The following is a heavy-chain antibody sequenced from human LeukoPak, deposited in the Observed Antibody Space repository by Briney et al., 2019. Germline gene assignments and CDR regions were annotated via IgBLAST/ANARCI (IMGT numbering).Heavy chain of an antibody. CDR1: GFTFSSYE. J-gene: IGHJ6*02. Sequence: GGSLRLSCAASGFTFSSYEMNWVRQAPGKGLEWVPYISSSGSTIYYADSVKGRFTIFRDNAKNSLYLQMNSLRAEDTAVYYCARDPGFNYYYGMDVWGQGTTVTVSS. V-gene: IGHV3-48*03. CDR2: ISSSGSTI. CDR3: ARDPGFNYYYGMDV. D-gene: IGHD6-25*01.